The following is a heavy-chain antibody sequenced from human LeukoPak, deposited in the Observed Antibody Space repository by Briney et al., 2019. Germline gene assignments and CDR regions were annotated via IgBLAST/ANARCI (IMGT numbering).Heavy chain of an antibody. D-gene: IGHD5-12*01. Sequence: PSETLFLTCTIPVGSISSSSDYSGWISQPPGKGLDRIGSSYYSGSTYYNPSLKSRVTISVDTSQHQFSLQLSSVTAADTAVYFCARPVSRIVATITYLDYWGQGTLGTVSS. CDR3: ARPVSRIVATITYLDY. CDR2: SYYSGST. CDR1: VGSISSSSDY. J-gene: IGHJ4*02. V-gene: IGHV4-39*01.